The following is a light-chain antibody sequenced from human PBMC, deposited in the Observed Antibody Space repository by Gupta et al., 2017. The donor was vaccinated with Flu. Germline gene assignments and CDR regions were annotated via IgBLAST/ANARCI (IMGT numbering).Light chain of an antibody. J-gene: IGKJ1*01. CDR3: QQYNNWPPWT. CDR2: GAS. CDR1: PSVSSN. Sequence: EIVMTQSPATLSVSPGERATLTCRASPSVSSNLAWYQQKPGQAPRILIYGASTRATGIPARFRGSGSGTEFTLTISSLQTEDFAVYYCQQYNNWPPWTFGQGTKVEIK. V-gene: IGKV3-15*01.